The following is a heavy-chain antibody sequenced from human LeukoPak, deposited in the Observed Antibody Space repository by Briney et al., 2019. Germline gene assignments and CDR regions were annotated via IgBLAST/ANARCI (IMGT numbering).Heavy chain of an antibody. Sequence: GGSLRLSCAASGFSFNTYWMAWVRQAPAGKGLERVASISQDGGESYYADSVRGRFTISRDNAKNTLYLQMNSPRAEDTTMYYSVRLQYPFIRWGEGTLVTVSS. D-gene: IGHD5-12*01. CDR1: GFSFNTYW. CDR2: ISQDGGES. CDR3: VRLQYPFIR. J-gene: IGHJ1*01. V-gene: IGHV3-7*01.